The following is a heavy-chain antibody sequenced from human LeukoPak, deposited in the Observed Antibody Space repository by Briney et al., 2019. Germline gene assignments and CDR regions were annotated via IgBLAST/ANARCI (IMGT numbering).Heavy chain of an antibody. CDR2: INDSGRS. D-gene: IGHD3-10*01. V-gene: IGHV4-34*01. CDR3: ARHLKGSYKAFDY. J-gene: IGHJ4*02. Sequence: ASETLSLTCAVYSGSFSGYYWSWIHQPPGKGLEWIGEINDSGRSNYKSSLKSRVTISEDTSKNQFSLKLSSVTAADTAVYYCARHLKGSYKAFDYWGQGTLVTVSS. CDR1: SGSFSGYY.